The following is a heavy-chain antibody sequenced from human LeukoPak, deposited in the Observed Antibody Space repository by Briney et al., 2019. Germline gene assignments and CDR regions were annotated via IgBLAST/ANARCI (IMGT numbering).Heavy chain of an antibody. CDR2: IYHSGST. CDR3: ARSVRDDILTGFDY. D-gene: IGHD3-9*01. Sequence: SETLSLTCAVSGDSISSNNWWTWVRQPPGKGLEWIGEIYHSGSTNYNPSLKSRVTISVDTSKNQFSLKLSSVTAADTAVYYCARSVRDDILTGFDYWGQGTLVTVSS. V-gene: IGHV4-4*02. CDR1: GDSISSNNW. J-gene: IGHJ4*02.